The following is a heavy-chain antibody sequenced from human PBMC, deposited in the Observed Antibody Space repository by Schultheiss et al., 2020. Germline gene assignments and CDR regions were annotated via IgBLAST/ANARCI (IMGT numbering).Heavy chain of an antibody. V-gene: IGHV4-59*01. CDR2: IYYSGSI. CDR3: ARDLPLHLGYYYGMDV. J-gene: IGHJ6*02. Sequence: SETLSLTCIVSGGSIRRYYWSWIRQSPGKGLEWIAYIYYSGSINYNPSLESRVTISVDTSKNQFSLKLSSVTAADTAVYYCARDLPLHLGYYYGMDVWGQGTTVTVSS. CDR1: GGSIRRYY.